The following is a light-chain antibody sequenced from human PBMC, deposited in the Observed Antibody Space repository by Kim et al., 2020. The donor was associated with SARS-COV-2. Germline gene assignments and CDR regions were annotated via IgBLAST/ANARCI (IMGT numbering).Light chain of an antibody. CDR1: KLGDKY. CDR2: QDS. CDR3: QAGDSSAYVV. J-gene: IGLJ2*01. Sequence: SYELTQPPSVSVSPGQTASITCSGDKLGDKYACWYQQKPGQSPVLVIYQDSKRPSGIPERFSGSNSGNTATLTISGTQAMDEADNYCQAGDSSAYVVFGG. V-gene: IGLV3-1*01.